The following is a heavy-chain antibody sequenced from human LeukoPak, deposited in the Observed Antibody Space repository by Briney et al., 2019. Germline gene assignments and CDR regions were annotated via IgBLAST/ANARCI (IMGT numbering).Heavy chain of an antibody. CDR1: GFTFSDYY. V-gene: IGHV3-11*01. Sequence: GGSLRLSCAASGFTFSDYYMSWIRQAPGKGLEWVSYISSSGSTMYYADSVKGRFTISRDNAKNSLYLHMNSLRAEDTAVYYCARDLGPRWLQEPDYFDYWGQGTLVTVSS. J-gene: IGHJ4*02. CDR3: ARDLGPRWLQEPDYFDY. CDR2: ISSSGSTM. D-gene: IGHD5-24*01.